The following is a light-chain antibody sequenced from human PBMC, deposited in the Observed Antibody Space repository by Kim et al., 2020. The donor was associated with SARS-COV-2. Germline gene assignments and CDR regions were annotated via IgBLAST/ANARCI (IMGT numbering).Light chain of an antibody. J-gene: IGLJ3*02. CDR2: LNSDGSH. CDR3: QTWDTGIHV. Sequence: QLVLTQPPSASAFLGASVKLTCTLSSGHSMNAIDWHQQQPERGPRYLLKLNSDGSHTKGDGIPDRFSGSSSGAERYLTISSLQSEDEADYYCQTWDTGIHVFGGGTQLTVL. V-gene: IGLV4-69*01. CDR1: SGHSMNA.